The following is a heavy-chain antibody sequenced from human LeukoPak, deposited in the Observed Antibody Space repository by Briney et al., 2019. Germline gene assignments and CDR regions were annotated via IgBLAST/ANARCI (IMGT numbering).Heavy chain of an antibody. Sequence: SETLSLTCTVSGGSISGYYWSWIRQPPGKGLEWIGFIYYSGSTKYNPSLKSRVTISVDKSKNQFSLKLSSVTAADTAVYYCARVDYYGSGGTFQHWGQGTLVTVSS. J-gene: IGHJ1*01. D-gene: IGHD3-10*01. V-gene: IGHV4-59*01. CDR1: GGSISGYY. CDR2: IYYSGST. CDR3: ARVDYYGSGGTFQH.